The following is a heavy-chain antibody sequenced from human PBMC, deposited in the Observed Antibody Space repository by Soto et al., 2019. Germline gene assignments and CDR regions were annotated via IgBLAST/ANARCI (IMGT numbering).Heavy chain of an antibody. CDR2: MNPNSGNT. CDR3: ASRRKVPAAYLNYYSYGMDF. V-gene: IGHV1-8*01. D-gene: IGHD2-2*01. J-gene: IGHJ6*02. Sequence: QVQLVQSGAEVKKPGASVKVSCKASGYTFTSYDINWVRQATGQGLEWMGWMNPNSGNTGYAQKFQGRVTMTRKTSISTAYMELSSLRSEDTAVYYCASRRKVPAAYLNYYSYGMDFWGQWTTVTVSS. CDR1: GYTFTSYD.